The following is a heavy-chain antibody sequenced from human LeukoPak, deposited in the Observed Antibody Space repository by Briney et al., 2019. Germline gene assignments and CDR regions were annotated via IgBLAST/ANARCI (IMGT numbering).Heavy chain of an antibody. CDR3: ARAYCSGGSCYYYYYYGMDV. CDR2: INHSGST. CDR1: GGSFSGYY. D-gene: IGHD2-15*01. J-gene: IGHJ6*04. V-gene: IGHV4-34*01. Sequence: SETLSLTCAVYGGSFSGYYWSWIRQPPGKGLEWIGEINHSGSTNYNPSLKSRVTISVDTSKNQFSLKLSSVTAADTAVYYCARAYCSGGSCYYYYYYGMDVWGKRTTVTVSS.